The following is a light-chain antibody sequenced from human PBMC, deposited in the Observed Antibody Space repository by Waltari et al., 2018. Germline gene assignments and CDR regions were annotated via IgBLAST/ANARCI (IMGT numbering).Light chain of an antibody. CDR1: SSDIGTYNL. J-gene: IGLJ3*02. V-gene: IGLV2-23*02. CDR3: CSYAGGRSLWV. Sequence: QSALTQPASVSGSPGQSITIPCTGTSSDIGTYNLVSWYQQYPGKAPKLMIYEVSKRPSGVSNRFSGSKSGNTASLTISGLQAEDEADYYCCSYAGGRSLWVFGGGTKLTVL. CDR2: EVS.